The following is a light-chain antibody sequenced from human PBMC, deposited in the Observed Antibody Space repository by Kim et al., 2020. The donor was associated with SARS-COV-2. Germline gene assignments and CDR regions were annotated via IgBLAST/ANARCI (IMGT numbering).Light chain of an antibody. V-gene: IGKV3-15*01. J-gene: IGKJ1*01. Sequence: SPGERATLSCRASQSVSTNLAWYQQKPGQAPSLLIYGASTRATGIPARFSGSGSGTEFTLTISSLQSEDFAVYYCQQYNNWPPWTFGQGTKVEIK. CDR3: QQYNNWPPWT. CDR1: QSVSTN. CDR2: GAS.